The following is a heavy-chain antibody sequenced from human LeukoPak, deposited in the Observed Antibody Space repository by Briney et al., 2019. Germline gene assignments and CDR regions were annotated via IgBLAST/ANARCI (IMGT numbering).Heavy chain of an antibody. V-gene: IGHV4-30-4*01. CDR3: VRSRRFIDDCDTGGTAEYFQQ. CDR2: IYYSGST. CDR1: GGAISSDDYY. D-gene: IGHD3-22*01. Sequence: SQTLSLTCTVSGGAISSDDYYWDWIRQPPGKGLEWIGYIYYSGSTYYNPSLKSRVTISVDTSKTQFALNLSSVTAADTAVYYRVRSRRFIDDCDTGGTAEYFQQWGQGTLVTVSS. J-gene: IGHJ1*01.